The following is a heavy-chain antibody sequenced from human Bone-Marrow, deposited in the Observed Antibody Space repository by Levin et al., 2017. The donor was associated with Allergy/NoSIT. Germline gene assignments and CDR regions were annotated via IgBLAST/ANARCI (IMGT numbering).Heavy chain of an antibody. J-gene: IGHJ5*02. CDR2: IYYTEST. Sequence: NASETLSLTCTVSGVSISSSGYFWGWIRQPPGKGLEWIGTIYYTESTYYNPSLKSRVTISVDTSKNQFSLRLRSVTAADTAVYYCARHPSTYDVLTGYLGNWFDPWGQGTLVTVSS. D-gene: IGHD3-9*01. V-gene: IGHV4-39*01. CDR3: ARHPSTYDVLTGYLGNWFDP. CDR1: GVSISSSGYF.